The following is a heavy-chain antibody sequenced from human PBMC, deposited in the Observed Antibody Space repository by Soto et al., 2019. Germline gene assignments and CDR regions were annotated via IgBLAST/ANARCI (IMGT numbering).Heavy chain of an antibody. CDR1: GDSVSSNSAA. CDR3: ARSWSLWFGGDLYYYYMDV. D-gene: IGHD3-10*01. V-gene: IGHV6-1*01. CDR2: TYFRSKWYN. J-gene: IGHJ6*03. Sequence: SQTLSLTCAISGDSVSSNSAAWNWIRQSPSRGLEWLGRTYFRSKWYNDYAVSVKSRITINPDTSKNQFSLQLNSVTPEDTAVYYCARSWSLWFGGDLYYYYMDVWGKGTTVTVSS.